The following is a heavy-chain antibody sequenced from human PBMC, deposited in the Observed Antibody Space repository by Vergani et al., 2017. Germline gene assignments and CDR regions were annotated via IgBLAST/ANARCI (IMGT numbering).Heavy chain of an antibody. CDR3: AKVGRSEVAGTCGAFDI. D-gene: IGHD6-19*01. V-gene: IGHV3-23*01. Sequence: EVQLLESGGDLVQPGGSLRLSCAASGFPFLMHAMSWVRQAPGKGLEWFSTLSASDRRTHYADSVKGRFTISRDNSKNTLFLHMNSLRPEDTAVYYCAKVGRSEVAGTCGAFDIWGQGTMVTVSS. CDR2: LSASDRRT. CDR1: GFPFLMHA. J-gene: IGHJ3*02.